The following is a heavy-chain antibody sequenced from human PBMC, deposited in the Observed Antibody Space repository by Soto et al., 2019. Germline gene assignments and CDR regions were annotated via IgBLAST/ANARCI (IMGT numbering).Heavy chain of an antibody. D-gene: IGHD6-6*01. CDR3: ARPLFQDGDFRHFSY. J-gene: IGHJ4*02. V-gene: IGHV5-51*01. Sequence: GASLKISCQASGYTFINNWIGWVRQKPGKGLEWLGIIYPGLSATRYSPSFRVHVTISVDKTLNTAYLQWDSLKPSDTAMSYCARPLFQDGDFRHFSYWGQGTQVTVSS. CDR1: GYTFINNW. CDR2: IYPGLSAT.